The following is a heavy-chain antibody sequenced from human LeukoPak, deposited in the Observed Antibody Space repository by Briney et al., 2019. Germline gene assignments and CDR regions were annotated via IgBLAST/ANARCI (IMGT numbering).Heavy chain of an antibody. V-gene: IGHV4-59*01. CDR2: FSYSGST. J-gene: IGHJ5*02. D-gene: IGHD4-17*01. Sequence: SETLSLTCSVSGVSISTYYWIWIRQPPAKGLEWMGFFSYSGSTKYNPSLKSRVTMSVDTSKNQFSLKLNSVTAADTAVYYCTRTNYGDYNWFDPWGQGTLVTVSS. CDR1: GVSISTYY. CDR3: TRTNYGDYNWFDP.